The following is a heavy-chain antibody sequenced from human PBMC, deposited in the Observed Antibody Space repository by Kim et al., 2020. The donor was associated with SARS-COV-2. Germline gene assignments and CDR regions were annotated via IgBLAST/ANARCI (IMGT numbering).Heavy chain of an antibody. CDR3: TTQGGPPNYRVSGMDV. V-gene: IGHV3-73*01. Sequence: SVKVRFTISRDDSKNTAYLQMNSLKTEDTAVYYCTTQGGPPNYRVSGMDVWGQGTTVTVSS. J-gene: IGHJ6*02. D-gene: IGHD3-16*02.